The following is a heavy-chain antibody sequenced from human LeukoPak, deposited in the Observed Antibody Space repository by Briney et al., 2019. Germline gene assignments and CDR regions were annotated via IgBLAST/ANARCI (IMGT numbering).Heavy chain of an antibody. V-gene: IGHV3-23*01. CDR3: AKVSEAAAGDFDY. Sequence: ETLSLTCAVSGGSISSSNWWSWVRQAPGKGLEWVSAISGSGGSTYYADSVKGRFTISRDNSKNTLYLQMNSLRAEDTAVYYCAKVSEAAAGDFDYWGQGTLVTVSS. D-gene: IGHD6-13*01. CDR2: ISGSGGST. J-gene: IGHJ4*02. CDR1: GGSISSSN.